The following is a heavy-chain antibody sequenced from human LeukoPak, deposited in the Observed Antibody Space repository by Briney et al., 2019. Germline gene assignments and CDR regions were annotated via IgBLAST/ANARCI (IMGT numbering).Heavy chain of an antibody. Sequence: GGSLRLFCAASGFSFSNARMNCLRQARGRGLEWVRRIKTKNVPGPTEYAAPVKRRFTISRDDSKNTPYLQMNSLKTEQTAVYYCTRGSNSDNSSDFDHSGQGTLVTVSS. CDR2: IKTKNVPGPT. CDR3: TRGSNSDNSSDFDH. CDR1: GFSFSNAR. V-gene: IGHV3-15*01. J-gene: IGHJ4*02. D-gene: IGHD6-19*01.